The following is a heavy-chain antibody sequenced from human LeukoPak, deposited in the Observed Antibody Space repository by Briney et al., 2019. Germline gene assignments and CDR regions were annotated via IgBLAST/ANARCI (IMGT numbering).Heavy chain of an antibody. V-gene: IGHV3-23*01. D-gene: IGHD3-22*01. Sequence: GGSLRLSCEASGFTFRNYAMSWVRQAPAKGLEWVSTVTASARRTYYADSVQGRFTISRDNSNNTLFLQVNSLRADDTAVYHCAKWGFSDRSGANFHSWGQGTLVTASS. J-gene: IGHJ4*02. CDR3: AKWGFSDRSGANFHS. CDR2: VTASARRT. CDR1: GFTFRNYA.